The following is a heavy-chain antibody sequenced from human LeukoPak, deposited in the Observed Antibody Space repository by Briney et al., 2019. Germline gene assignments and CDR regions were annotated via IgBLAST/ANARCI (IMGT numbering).Heavy chain of an antibody. V-gene: IGHV4-31*03. CDR1: GGSISSDGYY. CDR3: ARDGPRYCTNGVCYPFGY. CDR2: IYYSGST. J-gene: IGHJ4*02. D-gene: IGHD2-8*01. Sequence: PSQTLSLTCTVSGGSISSDGYYWSWIRQHPGKGLEWIGYIYYSGSTYYNPSLKSRVTISVDTSKNQFSLKLSSVTAADTAVYYCARDGPRYCTNGVCYPFGYWGQGTLVTVSS.